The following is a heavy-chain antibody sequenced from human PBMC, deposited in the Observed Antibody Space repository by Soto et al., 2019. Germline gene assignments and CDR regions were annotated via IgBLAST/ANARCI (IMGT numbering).Heavy chain of an antibody. CDR2: INTNSGDT. Sequence: VASVKVSCKASGYTFTNHYVHWVRQAPGQGLEWMGWINTNSGDTNFEQKFQGRVTITRDTSISTAYMELRRLKTDDTAVYYCARERYTGYVVFDFWGQGTLVTVSS. CDR3: ARERYTGYVVFDF. D-gene: IGHD5-12*01. CDR1: GYTFTNHY. V-gene: IGHV1-2*02. J-gene: IGHJ4*02.